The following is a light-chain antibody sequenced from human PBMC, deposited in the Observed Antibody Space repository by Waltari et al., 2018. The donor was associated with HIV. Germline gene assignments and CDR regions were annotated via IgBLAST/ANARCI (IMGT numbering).Light chain of an antibody. Sequence: SSGLTQDPVVFVTLGQTVPMKCQGDTLKTYYASWYQWRQGHVPVVVFLGKDKRPSGIPDRFSASTSGDTATLTITAVEAEDEADYYCNSRDTSGGHFVLFGGGTKLTVL. V-gene: IGLV3-19*01. J-gene: IGLJ2*01. CDR2: GKD. CDR3: NSRDTSGGHFVL. CDR1: TLKTYY.